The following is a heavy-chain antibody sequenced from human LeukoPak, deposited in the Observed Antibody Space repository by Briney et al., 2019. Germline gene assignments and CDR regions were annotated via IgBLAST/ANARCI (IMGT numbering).Heavy chain of an antibody. D-gene: IGHD6-19*01. Sequence: GGSLRLSCAVSGFTLRNSVMSWARQAPGKGLEWVSGVSGSGGSTYYADSVKGRFTISRDNSKNTLYLQMNSLRAEDTAVYYCAKSVGVAGTHFGDYWGQGTLVTVSS. J-gene: IGHJ4*02. CDR3: AKSVGVAGTHFGDY. V-gene: IGHV3-23*01. CDR1: GFTLRNSV. CDR2: VSGSGGST.